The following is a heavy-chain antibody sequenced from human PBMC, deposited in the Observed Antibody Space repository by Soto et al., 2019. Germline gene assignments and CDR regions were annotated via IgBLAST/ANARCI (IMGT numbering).Heavy chain of an antibody. CDR3: ARSLYYSYYYMDV. CDR1: GCSISSYY. V-gene: IGHV4-59*08. CDR2: IYYSGST. J-gene: IGHJ6*03. Sequence: PSETLSLTCTVSGCSISSYYWSWIRQPPGKGLEWIGYIYYSGSTNYNPSLKSRVTISVDTSKNQFSLKLSSVTAADTALYYCARSLYYSYYYMDVWGKGTTVTVSS.